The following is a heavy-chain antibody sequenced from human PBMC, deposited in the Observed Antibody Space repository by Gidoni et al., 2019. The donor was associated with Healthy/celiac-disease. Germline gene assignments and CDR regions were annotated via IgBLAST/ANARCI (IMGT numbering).Heavy chain of an antibody. J-gene: IGHJ6*02. CDR1: GYTFTGYY. Sequence: QVQLVQSGAEVKKPGASVKVSCKASGYTFTGYYMHWVRQAPGQGLEWMGWINPNSGGTNYAQKFQGWVTMTRDTSISTAYMELSRLRSDDTAVYYCARGSDSGYDYAYYYGMDVWGQGTTVTVSS. CDR3: ARGSDSGYDYAYYYGMDV. CDR2: INPNSGGT. V-gene: IGHV1-2*04. D-gene: IGHD5-12*01.